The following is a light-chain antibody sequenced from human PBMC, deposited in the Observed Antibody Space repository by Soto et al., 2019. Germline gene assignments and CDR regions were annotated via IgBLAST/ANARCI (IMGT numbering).Light chain of an antibody. J-gene: IGKJ4*01. CDR3: QKYNSAPALT. Sequence: DIQMTQSPSSLSASVGDRVTITCRASQGISNYLAWYQQKPGKVPKLLIYAASTLQSAVPSRFSGSGSGTDFTLTISSLQPEDVATYYWQKYNSAPALTFGGGTKVEIK. V-gene: IGKV1-27*01. CDR2: AAS. CDR1: QGISNY.